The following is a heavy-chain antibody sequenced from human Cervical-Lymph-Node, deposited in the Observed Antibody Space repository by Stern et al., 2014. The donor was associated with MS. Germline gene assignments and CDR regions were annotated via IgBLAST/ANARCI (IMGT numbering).Heavy chain of an antibody. J-gene: IGHJ4*02. CDR1: GFTFSNYG. CDR2: IWYDGNKK. D-gene: IGHD1-7*01. Sequence: QVQLVQSGGGVVQPGRSLRLSCAASGFTFSNYGMHWVRQAPGKGLEWLAVIWYDGNKKYYADSVKGRFTISRDNSKNTLFLQMSSLTAEDTALYYCARGNWNYEGMGYCGQGTLVTVSS. V-gene: IGHV3-33*01. CDR3: ARGNWNYEGMGY.